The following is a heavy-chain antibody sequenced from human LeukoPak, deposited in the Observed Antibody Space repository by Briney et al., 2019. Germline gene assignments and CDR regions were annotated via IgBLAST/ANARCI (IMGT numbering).Heavy chain of an antibody. D-gene: IGHD6-13*01. CDR3: ARDHENSSSWYSDY. CDR2: ISYDGSNK. Sequence: GGSLRLSCAASGFTFSSYAMHWVRQAPGKGLEWVAVISYDGSNKYYADSVKGRFTISRDNSKNTLYLQMNSLRAEDTAVYYCARDHENSSSWYSDYWGQGTLATVSS. V-gene: IGHV3-30*04. CDR1: GFTFSSYA. J-gene: IGHJ4*02.